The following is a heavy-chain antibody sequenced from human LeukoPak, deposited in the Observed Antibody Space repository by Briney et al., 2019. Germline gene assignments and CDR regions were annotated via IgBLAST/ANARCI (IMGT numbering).Heavy chain of an antibody. CDR3: AREDYGSGSYYTVLDC. Sequence: PGESLRLSCAASGFTFSSYWMSWVRQAPGKGLEWVANIKQDGSERYYVDSVKGRFTISRDNAKNSLYLQMNSLRAEDTAVYYCAREDYGSGSYYTVLDCWGQGTLVTVSS. V-gene: IGHV3-7*01. J-gene: IGHJ4*02. CDR2: IKQDGSER. CDR1: GFTFSSYW. D-gene: IGHD3-10*01.